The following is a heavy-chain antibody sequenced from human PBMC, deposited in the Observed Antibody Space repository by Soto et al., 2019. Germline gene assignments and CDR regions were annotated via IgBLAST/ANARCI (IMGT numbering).Heavy chain of an antibody. CDR2: VYHSGST. CDR3: AGGVYYDSMISYPGHHYLYGMDV. CDR1: GASISNNNW. Sequence: QVQLQESGPGLVKSSGTLSLTCAVSGASISNNNWWTWVRQPPEKGLEWIGEVYHSGSTSYNPSLTSRVTMSLDKCKNQFSLKLNAVTASDTAVYFCAGGVYYDSMISYPGHHYLYGMDVWGQGITVTVS. J-gene: IGHJ6*02. D-gene: IGHD3-22*01. V-gene: IGHV4-4*02.